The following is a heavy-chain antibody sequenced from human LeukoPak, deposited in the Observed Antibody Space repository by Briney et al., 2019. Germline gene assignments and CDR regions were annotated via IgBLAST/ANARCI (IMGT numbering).Heavy chain of an antibody. Sequence: WASVKVSCKASGYTFTGYYMHWVRQAPGQGLEWMGWINPNSGGTNYAQKFQGRVTMTRDTSISTAYMELSRLRSDGTAVYYCARSYSGTYRRWFDPWGQGTLVTVSS. CDR2: INPNSGGT. J-gene: IGHJ5*02. CDR1: GYTFTGYY. CDR3: ARSYSGTYRRWFDP. D-gene: IGHD1-26*01. V-gene: IGHV1-2*02.